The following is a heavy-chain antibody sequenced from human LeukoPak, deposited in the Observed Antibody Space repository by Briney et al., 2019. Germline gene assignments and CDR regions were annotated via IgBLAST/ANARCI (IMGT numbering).Heavy chain of an antibody. CDR1: GYTFTTYG. CDR3: ARGSGVCFGEYGDY. D-gene: IGHD3-10*01. V-gene: IGHV1-18*04. CDR2: ISAYNGNT. Sequence: ASVTVSCKASGYTFTTYGISWVSQAPGQGLERMGWISAYNGNTNYAQKLQGRVTMTTDTSTSTAYMELRSLRSDDTAVYYCARGSGVCFGEYGDYWGQGTLVTVSS. J-gene: IGHJ4*02.